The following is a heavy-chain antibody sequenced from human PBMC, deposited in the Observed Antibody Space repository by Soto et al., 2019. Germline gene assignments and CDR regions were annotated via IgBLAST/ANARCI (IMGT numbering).Heavy chain of an antibody. CDR3: ARVYSGSYSDS. D-gene: IGHD1-26*01. Sequence: QVQLQESGPGLVKPSGTLSLTCAVSGGSISSNNWWSWVRQPPGKGMEWIGEIVHSGSTHHSPSPKSRVPISVHKSKNHGSLNLTSVTAADTAVYYCARVYSGSYSDSWGQGTLVTVSS. CDR1: GGSISSNNW. V-gene: IGHV4-4*02. CDR2: IVHSGST. J-gene: IGHJ4*02.